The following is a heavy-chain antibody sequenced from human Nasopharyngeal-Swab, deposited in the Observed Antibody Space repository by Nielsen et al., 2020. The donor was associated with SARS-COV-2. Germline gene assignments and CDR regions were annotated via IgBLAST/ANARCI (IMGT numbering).Heavy chain of an antibody. CDR3: ARDQVPAAINDAFDI. J-gene: IGHJ3*02. V-gene: IGHV1-69*13. CDR2: IIPIFGTA. D-gene: IGHD2-2*01. CDR1: GGTFSSYA. Sequence: SVKVSCKASGGTFSSYAISWVRQAPGQGLEWMGGIIPIFGTANYAQKFQGRVTFTADDSTSTAYMDLSSLRFQDTAVYYCARDQVPAAINDAFDIWGQGTMVTVSS.